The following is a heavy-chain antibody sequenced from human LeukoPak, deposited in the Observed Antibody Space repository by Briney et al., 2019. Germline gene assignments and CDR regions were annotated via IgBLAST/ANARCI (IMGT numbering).Heavy chain of an antibody. Sequence: GGSLRLSCAASGLIFTNAWTTWVRQAPGKGLEWIGRIKSHIDGVTTDYAAPVKGRFTISRDDSKNTVFLQMDSLKTEDTAVYYCVTGNYGGRAAFDFWGQGTLATVSS. J-gene: IGHJ4*02. D-gene: IGHD1-7*01. CDR2: IKSHIDGVTT. CDR3: VTGNYGGRAAFDF. V-gene: IGHV3-15*01. CDR1: GLIFTNAW.